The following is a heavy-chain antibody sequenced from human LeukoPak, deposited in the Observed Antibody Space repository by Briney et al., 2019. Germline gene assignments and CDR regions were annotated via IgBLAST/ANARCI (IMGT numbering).Heavy chain of an antibody. CDR2: IYYTGST. CDR1: GGSISTNGHY. V-gene: IGHV4-39*01. CDR3: ARHSGDYSNYRWFDP. J-gene: IGHJ5*02. D-gene: IGHD4-11*01. Sequence: SETLSLTCSVSGGSISTNGHYWDWIRQPPGRGLEWIGSIYYTGSTYSNPSLKSRVTLFVDTSKNQFSLKLSSVTAADTAVYYCARHSGDYSNYRWFDPWGQGTLVTASS.